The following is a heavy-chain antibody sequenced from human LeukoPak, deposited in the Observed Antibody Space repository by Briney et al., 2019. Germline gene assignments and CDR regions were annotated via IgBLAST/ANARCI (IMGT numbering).Heavy chain of an antibody. Sequence: GGSLRLSCAASGFTFGNYWMHWVRQAPGKGLVWVSRIKRVGRDGSPTNSADSLKGRFTISRDNVKNTLHLQMNSLRAEDTAVYYCARGGSPPEALGDTFDVWGQGTLVTVSS. CDR1: GFTFGNYW. J-gene: IGHJ3*01. CDR2: IKRVGRDGSPT. CDR3: ARGGSPPEALGDTFDV. V-gene: IGHV3-74*01. D-gene: IGHD1-26*01.